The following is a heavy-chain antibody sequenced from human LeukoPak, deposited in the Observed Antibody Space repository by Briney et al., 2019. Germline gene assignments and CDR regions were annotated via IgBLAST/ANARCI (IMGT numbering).Heavy chain of an antibody. D-gene: IGHD3-10*01. CDR3: AKAGSGSYYSLPDS. Sequence: SETLSLTCTVSGGSINSYYWSWIRQPPGKGLECIGHIYYTGSTYYKPSLESRVTISVDTAKNQISLKLSSVTAADTAVYYCAKAGSGSYYSLPDSWGQGTLVTVSS. CDR2: IYYTGST. CDR1: GGSINSYY. V-gene: IGHV4-59*01. J-gene: IGHJ4*02.